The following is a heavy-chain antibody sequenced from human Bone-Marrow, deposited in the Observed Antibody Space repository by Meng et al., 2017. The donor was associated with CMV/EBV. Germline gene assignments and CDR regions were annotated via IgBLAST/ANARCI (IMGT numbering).Heavy chain of an antibody. V-gene: IGHV3-11*01. J-gene: IGHJ4*02. CDR3: AREVAGGGHGY. Sequence: GESLKISCAASGFTFNGYYMSWIRQAPGKGLEWVSSISESGGTIYYSGSVKGRFTISRDNAKSLLYLQMNSLRAEDTAVYYCAREVAGGGHGYWGQGTLVTVSS. D-gene: IGHD6-19*01. CDR2: ISESGGTI. CDR1: GFTFNGYY.